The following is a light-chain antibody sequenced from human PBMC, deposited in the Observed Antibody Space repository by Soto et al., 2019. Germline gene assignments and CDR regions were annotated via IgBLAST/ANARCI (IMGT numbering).Light chain of an antibody. Sequence: EVVLTQSPVTLSLSPVERATLSCRASQSFRGLLAWYQQKPGQAPRLLIYDAYNRATGIPPRFSGSGSGTDFTHTISSLEPEDSAVYYCQQRHMWPITFGQGTRLEIK. CDR1: QSFRGL. J-gene: IGKJ5*01. V-gene: IGKV3-11*01. CDR3: QQRHMWPIT. CDR2: DAY.